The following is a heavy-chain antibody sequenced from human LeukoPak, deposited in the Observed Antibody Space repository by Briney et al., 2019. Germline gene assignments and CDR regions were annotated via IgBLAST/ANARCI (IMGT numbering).Heavy chain of an antibody. CDR2: IYSSGSN. V-gene: IGHV4-4*07. CDR3: AREPTSGREPTSGRPLDY. D-gene: IGHD5-12*01. J-gene: IGHJ4*02. CDR1: GGSISGYF. Sequence: SETLSLTCTVSGGSISGYFWSWIRQPAGKGLEWIGRIYSSGSNNYNPSLKSRVTMSLDTSKNHLSLNLSFMTAADTAVYYCAREPTSGREPTSGRPLDYWGQGTLVTVSS.